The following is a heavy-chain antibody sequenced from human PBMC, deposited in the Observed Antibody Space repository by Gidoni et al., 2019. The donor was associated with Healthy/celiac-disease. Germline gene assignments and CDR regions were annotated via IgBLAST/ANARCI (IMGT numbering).Heavy chain of an antibody. J-gene: IGHJ3*02. CDR3: ARPPDILTGYYGGDDAFDI. CDR1: GGSISSSNC. V-gene: IGHV4-4*02. CDR2: IYHSGST. Sequence: QVQLQESGPGLVKPSGTLSLTCAVSGGSISSSNCWSWVRQPPGKGLEWMGEIYHSGSTNYNPSLNSRVTTSVDKSKNQFSLKLSSVTAADTAVYYCARPPDILTGYYGGDDAFDIWGQGTMVTVSS. D-gene: IGHD3-9*01.